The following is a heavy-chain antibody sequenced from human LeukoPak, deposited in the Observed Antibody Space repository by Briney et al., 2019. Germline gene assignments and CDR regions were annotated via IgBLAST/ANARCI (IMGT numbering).Heavy chain of an antibody. Sequence: GGTMRLSCAASGFSFSNSGMTWVRQAPGKGLEWVSAISGSGEPTYYADSVKGRFTISRDNSKNTLYLQMNSQRAAHMALYYCAKGGGGGLIYYCDMDVWGKGTTVTVSS. D-gene: IGHD3-16*01. CDR3: AKGGGGGLIYYCDMDV. CDR1: GFSFSNSG. J-gene: IGHJ6*03. V-gene: IGHV3-23*01. CDR2: ISGSGEPT.